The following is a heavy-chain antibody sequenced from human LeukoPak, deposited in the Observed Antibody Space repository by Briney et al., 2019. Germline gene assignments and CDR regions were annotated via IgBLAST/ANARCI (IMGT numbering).Heavy chain of an antibody. D-gene: IGHD2-8*01. CDR3: AKGMVGSGYYFDY. V-gene: IGHV3-30*18. J-gene: IGHJ4*02. CDR1: GFTFSSYG. CDR2: ISYDVGKE. Sequence: PGGSLRLSCAASGFTFSSYGMHWVRQAPGKGLEWVAVISYDVGKEYYADSVKGRFTISRDNSKNTLYLQMNSLRAEDTAVYYCAKGMVGSGYYFDYWGQGTLVTVSS.